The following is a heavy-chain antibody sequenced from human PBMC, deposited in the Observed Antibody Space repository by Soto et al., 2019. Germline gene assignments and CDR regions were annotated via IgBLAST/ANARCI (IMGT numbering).Heavy chain of an antibody. CDR3: ASSPEYSRHYKQRYGMDV. V-gene: IGHV1-69*06. CDR1: GGTFSSYA. J-gene: IGHJ6*02. D-gene: IGHD6-6*01. Sequence: ASVKVSCKASGGTFSSYAISWVRQAPGQGLEWMGGIIPIFGTANYAQKFQGRVTITADKSTSTAYMELSSLRSEDTAVYYCASSPEYSRHYKQRYGMDVWGQGTTVTVSS. CDR2: IIPIFGTA.